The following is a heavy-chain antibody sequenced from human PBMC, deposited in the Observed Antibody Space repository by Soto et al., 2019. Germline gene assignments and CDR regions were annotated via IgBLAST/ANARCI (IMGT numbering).Heavy chain of an antibody. D-gene: IGHD2-15*01. CDR1: GGSTSSSNW. J-gene: IGHJ3*02. CDR2: IYHSGST. CDR3: ARRVVVARGTAFDI. V-gene: IGHV4-4*02. Sequence: SETLSLTCALSGGSTSSSNWWSWVRQPPGKGLEWIGEIYHSGSTNYNPSLKSRVTISVDESKNQLSLKLSSVTAADTAVYYCARRVVVARGTAFDIWGQGTMVTVSS.